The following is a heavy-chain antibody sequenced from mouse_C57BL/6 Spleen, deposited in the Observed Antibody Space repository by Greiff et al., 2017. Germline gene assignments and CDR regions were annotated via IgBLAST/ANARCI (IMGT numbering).Heavy chain of an antibody. CDR2: IHPNSGST. V-gene: IGHV1-64*01. Sequence: QVHVKQPGAELVKPGASVKLSCKASGYTFTSYWMHWVKQRPGQGLEWIGMIHPNSGSTNYNEKFKSKATLTVDKSSSTAYMQLSSLTSEDSAVYYCAREPHITTVPYAMDYWGQGTSVTVSS. CDR3: AREPHITTVPYAMDY. J-gene: IGHJ4*01. CDR1: GYTFTSYW. D-gene: IGHD1-1*01.